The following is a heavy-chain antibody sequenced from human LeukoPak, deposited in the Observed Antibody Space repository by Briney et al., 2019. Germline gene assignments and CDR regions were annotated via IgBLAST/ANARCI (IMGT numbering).Heavy chain of an antibody. J-gene: IGHJ4*02. CDR2: ISSSGSTI. V-gene: IGHV3-48*03. CDR3: AKGAINFPADKYQLPPYYFDY. Sequence: PGGSLRLSCAASGFTFSSYETNWVRQAPGKGLEWVSYISSSGSTIYYADSVKGRFTISRDNAKNSLYLQMNSLRAEDTAVYYCAKGAINFPADKYQLPPYYFDYWGQGTLVTVSS. D-gene: IGHD2-2*01. CDR1: GFTFSSYE.